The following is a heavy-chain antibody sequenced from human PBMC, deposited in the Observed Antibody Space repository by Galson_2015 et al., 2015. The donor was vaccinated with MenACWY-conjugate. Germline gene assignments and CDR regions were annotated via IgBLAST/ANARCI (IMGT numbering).Heavy chain of an antibody. Sequence: PALVKPTQTLTLTCTFSGFSLSTSGMRVSWIRRPPGKALGWLARIDWDDDKFYSTSLKTRLTISKDTSKNQVVLTMTNMDPVDTATYYCAHGVAAQDWFDPWGQGTLVTVSS. D-gene: IGHD4-17*01. J-gene: IGHJ5*02. CDR1: GFSLSTSGMR. CDR3: AHGVAAQDWFDP. CDR2: IDWDDDK. V-gene: IGHV2-70*04.